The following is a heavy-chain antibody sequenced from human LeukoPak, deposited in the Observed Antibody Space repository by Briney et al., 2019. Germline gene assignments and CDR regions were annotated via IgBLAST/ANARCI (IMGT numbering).Heavy chain of an antibody. Sequence: SVKVSCKAPGGTFSSYAISWVRQAPGQGLEWMGRIIPILGIANYAQKFQGRVTITADKSTSTAYMELSSLRSEDTAVYYCANLYSYGYYWGQGTLVTVSS. V-gene: IGHV1-69*04. CDR2: IIPILGIA. CDR1: GGTFSSYA. CDR3: ANLYSYGYY. J-gene: IGHJ4*02. D-gene: IGHD5-18*01.